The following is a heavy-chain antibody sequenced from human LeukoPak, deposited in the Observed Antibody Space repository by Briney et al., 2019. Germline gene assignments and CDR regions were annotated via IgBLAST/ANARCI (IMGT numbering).Heavy chain of an antibody. CDR2: TSSSGSTI. CDR3: ASQYSSGWYYFDY. D-gene: IGHD6-19*01. J-gene: IGHJ4*02. V-gene: IGHV3-48*03. CDR1: GFTFSSYE. Sequence: GGSLRLSCAASGFTFSSYEMNWVRQAPGKGLEWVSYTSSSGSTIYYADSVKGRFTISRDNAKNSLYLQMNSLRAEDTAVYYCASQYSSGWYYFDYWGQGTLVTVSS.